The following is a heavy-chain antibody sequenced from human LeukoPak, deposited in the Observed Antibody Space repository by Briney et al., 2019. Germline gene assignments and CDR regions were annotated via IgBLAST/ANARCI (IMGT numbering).Heavy chain of an antibody. Sequence: GGSLRLSCAASGFXFSSYSMIWVREAPGKGLEWVSSISSSSNYIYYADSVKGRFTISRDNAKNSLHLQMNSLRAEDTAVYYCARDGGSISSFDYWGQGTLVTVSS. CDR1: GFXFSSYS. J-gene: IGHJ4*02. CDR2: ISSSSNYI. V-gene: IGHV3-21*01. CDR3: ARDGGSISSFDY. D-gene: IGHD6-13*01.